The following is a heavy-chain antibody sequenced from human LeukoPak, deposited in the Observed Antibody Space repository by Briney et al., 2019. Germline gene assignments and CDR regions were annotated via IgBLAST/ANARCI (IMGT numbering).Heavy chain of an antibody. CDR2: IKSKTDGGTA. J-gene: IGHJ4*02. Sequence: GGSLRLSCAASGFTFSNAWMSWVRQVPGKGLEWVGLIKSKTDGGTADHAAPVKGRFTISRDDSKSTLYLQMNSLKSEDTALYYCTTDLWYGSDVLPDCWGQGTLVTVSS. CDR3: TTDLWYGSDVLPDC. D-gene: IGHD6-25*01. CDR1: GFTFSNAW. V-gene: IGHV3-15*01.